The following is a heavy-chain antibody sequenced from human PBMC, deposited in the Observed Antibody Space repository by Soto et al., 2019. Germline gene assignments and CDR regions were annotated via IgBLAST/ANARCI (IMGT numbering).Heavy chain of an antibody. CDR3: AKDRFGIVGPVDY. CDR2: ISGSGGDT. CDR1: GLIFSDYA. V-gene: IGHV3-23*01. D-gene: IGHD1-26*01. J-gene: IGHJ4*02. Sequence: EVQLLESGGNLVQPGGSLRLSCAASGLIFSDYAMSWVRQAPGKGLECVACISGSGGDTFYADSVKGRFTISRDNSKNTLSLHMNSLRVDDTAVYFCAKDRFGIVGPVDYWGLGTLVTVSS.